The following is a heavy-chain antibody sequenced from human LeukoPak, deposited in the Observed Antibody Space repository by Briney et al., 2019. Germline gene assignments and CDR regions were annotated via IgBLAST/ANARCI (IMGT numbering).Heavy chain of an antibody. CDR1: GGSFSSYF. V-gene: IGHV4-4*07. Sequence: SETLSLTCSISGGSFSSYFWSWVRQPAGKGLEWIGRIYPSGNTNYNPSLKSRVTISVDTSKNQFSLKLSSVTAADTAVYYCARPTVVLRYFDLVSDAFDIWGQGTMVTVSS. D-gene: IGHD3-9*01. CDR3: ARPTVVLRYFDLVSDAFDI. J-gene: IGHJ3*02. CDR2: IYPSGNT.